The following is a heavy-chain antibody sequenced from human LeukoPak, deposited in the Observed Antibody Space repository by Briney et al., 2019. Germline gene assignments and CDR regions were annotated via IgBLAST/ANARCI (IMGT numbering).Heavy chain of an antibody. CDR3: VRDDPGVQQERRLSPFDI. J-gene: IGHJ3*02. Sequence: AASVKVSCKASGYTFSRYNMNWVRQAPGQGLEWVACISKSRNYIYYADSVKGRFTISRDDAKSSLYLQMDSLRVEDTALYYCVRDDPGVQQERRLSPFDIWGQGTMVTVSS. D-gene: IGHD1-1*01. V-gene: IGHV3-21*04. CDR1: GYTFSRYN. CDR2: ISKSRNYI.